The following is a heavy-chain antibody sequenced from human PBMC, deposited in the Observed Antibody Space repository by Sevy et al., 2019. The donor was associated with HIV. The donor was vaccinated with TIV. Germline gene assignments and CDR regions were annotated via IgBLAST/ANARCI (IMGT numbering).Heavy chain of an antibody. V-gene: IGHV3-30*02. CDR2: IRYDGSNK. Sequence: GGSLRLSCAASGFTFSSYGMHWVRQAPGKGLEWVAFIRYDGSNKYYADSVKGRFTISRDNSKNTLYLQMNSLRAEDTAVYYCAKDALWGDYGLGNYWGQGTLVTVSS. J-gene: IGHJ4*02. CDR3: AKDALWGDYGLGNY. D-gene: IGHD4-17*01. CDR1: GFTFSSYG.